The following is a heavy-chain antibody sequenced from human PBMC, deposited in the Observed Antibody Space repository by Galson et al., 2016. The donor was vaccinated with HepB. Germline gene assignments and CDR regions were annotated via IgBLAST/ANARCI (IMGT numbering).Heavy chain of an antibody. CDR3: ARLHLNVGLYYFDY. CDR1: GYPFLNYG. D-gene: IGHD2-8*01. J-gene: IGHJ4*02. CDR2: ISTYNGIT. V-gene: IGHV1-18*01. Sequence: SVKVSCKASGYPFLNYGITWVRQAPGQGLEWMGWISTYNGITKYTEKFQDRVTMTTETSTTTAYMELRSLRSDDTAVYYCARLHLNVGLYYFDYWGQGALVTVSS.